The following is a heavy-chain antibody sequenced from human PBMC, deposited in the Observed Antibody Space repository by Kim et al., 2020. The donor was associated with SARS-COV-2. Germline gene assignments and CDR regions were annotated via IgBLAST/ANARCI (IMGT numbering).Heavy chain of an antibody. V-gene: IGHV4-59*02. CDR1: GDSVATDF. Sequence: SETLSLTCAVSGDSVATDFWTWVRQAPGKGLDWLGYVSYSGGSDYNPNLRGRLTXSVDASRTHVXXRLTSLTAADTGVYFCARAHQLAXRGYGMDVWGQGTSVIVSS. D-gene: IGHD1-1*01. CDR3: ARAHQLAXRGYGMDV. CDR2: VSYSGGS. J-gene: IGHJ6*02.